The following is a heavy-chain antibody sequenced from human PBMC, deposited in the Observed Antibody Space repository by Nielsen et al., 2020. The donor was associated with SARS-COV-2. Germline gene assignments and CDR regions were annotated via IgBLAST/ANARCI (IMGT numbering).Heavy chain of an antibody. Sequence: RQAPGKGLEWVSYISSSGSTIYYADSVKGRFTISRDNAKNSLSLQMNSLRAEDTAVYYCARNSSRYDYWGQGTLVTVSS. V-gene: IGHV3-11*04. CDR3: ARNSSRYDY. D-gene: IGHD6-13*01. CDR2: ISSSGSTI. J-gene: IGHJ4*02.